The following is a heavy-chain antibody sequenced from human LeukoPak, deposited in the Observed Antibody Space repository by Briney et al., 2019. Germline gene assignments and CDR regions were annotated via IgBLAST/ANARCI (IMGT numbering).Heavy chain of an antibody. Sequence: SETLSLTCTVSGGSISSGGYYWSWIRQPPGKGLEWFGYIYHSGSTYNPSLKSRVTISVDRSKNQFSLKLSSVTAADTAVYYCARATTSITMNMWGQGTMVTVSS. J-gene: IGHJ3*02. CDR3: ARATTSITMNM. CDR1: GGSISSGGYY. D-gene: IGHD3-22*01. V-gene: IGHV4-30-2*01. CDR2: IYHSGST.